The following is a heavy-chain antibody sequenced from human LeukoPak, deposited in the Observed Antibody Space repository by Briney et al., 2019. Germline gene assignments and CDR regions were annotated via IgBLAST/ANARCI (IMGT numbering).Heavy chain of an antibody. V-gene: IGHV4-39*01. CDR3: ARRRFVRGPDVVNPFDY. J-gene: IGHJ4*02. CDR1: GGSISSTFYY. Sequence: TPSETLSLTCTVSGGSISSTFYYWGWIRQPPGKGLEWIGSINYSGSTYYNPSLKSRVTISVDTSKNQFSLKLSSVTAVDTAVYYCARRRFVRGPDVVNPFDYWGQGTLVTVSS. D-gene: IGHD2-8*01. CDR2: INYSGST.